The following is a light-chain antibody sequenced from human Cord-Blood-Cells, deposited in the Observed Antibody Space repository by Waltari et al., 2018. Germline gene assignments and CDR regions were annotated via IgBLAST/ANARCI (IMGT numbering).Light chain of an antibody. Sequence: DIQMTQSPSTLSASVGDRVTITGRASQSISSWLVWYQQKPGKAPKLLIYKASSLESGVPSRFSGSGSGTEFTLTISSLQPDDFATYYCQQYNSYSYTFGQGTKLEIK. V-gene: IGKV1-5*03. J-gene: IGKJ2*01. CDR2: KAS. CDR1: QSISSW. CDR3: QQYNSYSYT.